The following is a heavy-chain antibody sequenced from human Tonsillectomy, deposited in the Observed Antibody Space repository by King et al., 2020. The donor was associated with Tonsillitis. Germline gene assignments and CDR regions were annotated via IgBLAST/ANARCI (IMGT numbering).Heavy chain of an antibody. Sequence: QLQLQESGPRLVKPSETLSLTCTVSGGSISSSSYYWGWIRQPPGKGLEWIGSLYYSGSTYYNPSLKSRVTISVDTSKNQFSLKLSSVTAADTAVYYCASQTTVITFDESWFDPWGQGTLVTVSS. D-gene: IGHD4-11*01. CDR1: GGSISSSSYY. J-gene: IGHJ5*02. CDR2: LYYSGST. V-gene: IGHV4-39*07. CDR3: ASQTTVITFDESWFDP.